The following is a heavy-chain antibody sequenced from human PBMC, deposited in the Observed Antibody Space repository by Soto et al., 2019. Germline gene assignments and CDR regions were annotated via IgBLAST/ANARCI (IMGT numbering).Heavy chain of an antibody. J-gene: IGHJ6*03. D-gene: IGHD5-12*01. CDR3: AGGYRGYDFTLGDYYIDV. V-gene: IGHV3-33*01. Sequence: GGSLRLSCAASGFTFSSYGMHWVRQAPGKGLEWVAVIWYDGSNKYYADSVKGRFTISRDNSKNTLYLQMNSLRAEDTAVYYWAGGYRGYDFTLGDYYIDVWGKGTTVTVSS. CDR2: IWYDGSNK. CDR1: GFTFSSYG.